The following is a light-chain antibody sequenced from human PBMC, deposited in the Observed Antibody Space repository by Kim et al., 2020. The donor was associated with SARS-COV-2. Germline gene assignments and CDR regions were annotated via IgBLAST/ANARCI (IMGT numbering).Light chain of an antibody. CDR2: DDS. V-gene: IGLV3-21*03. CDR1: NIESKS. Sequence: APRKTARITCEGKNIESKSVHWYQQKPGQAPVLVVYDDSDRPSGIPERFSGSNSGNTATLTISRVEAGDEADYYCHVWDSTSDPVVFGGGTQLTVL. J-gene: IGLJ2*01. CDR3: HVWDSTSDPVV.